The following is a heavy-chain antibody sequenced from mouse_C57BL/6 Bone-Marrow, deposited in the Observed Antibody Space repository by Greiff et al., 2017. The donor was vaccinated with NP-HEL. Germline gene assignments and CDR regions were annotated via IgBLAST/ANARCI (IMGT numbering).Heavy chain of an antibody. J-gene: IGHJ1*03. Sequence: QVQLQQSGAELVRPGSSVKLSCKASGYTFTSYWMHWVKQRPIQGLEWIGNIDPSDSETHYNQKFKDKATLTVDKSSSTAYMQLSSLTSEDSAVYYCARKDYYGPHWYFDVWGTGTTVTVSS. V-gene: IGHV1-52*01. CDR1: GYTFTSYW. CDR3: ARKDYYGPHWYFDV. D-gene: IGHD1-1*01. CDR2: IDPSDSET.